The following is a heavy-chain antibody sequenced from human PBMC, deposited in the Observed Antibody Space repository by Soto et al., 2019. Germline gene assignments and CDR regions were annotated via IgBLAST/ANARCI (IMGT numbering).Heavy chain of an antibody. Sequence: PGESLKISCKASGYSFTFYWIAWVRQMPGKGLEWMGIIYPRDSDTRYSPSFQGQVSISADKSISTAYLQWSSLKASDTAMYYCARQDGSVTYYSDSWGQGTLVT. V-gene: IGHV5-51*01. J-gene: IGHJ4*02. CDR1: GYSFTFYW. CDR2: IYPRDSDT. D-gene: IGHD3-10*01. CDR3: ARQDGSVTYYSDS.